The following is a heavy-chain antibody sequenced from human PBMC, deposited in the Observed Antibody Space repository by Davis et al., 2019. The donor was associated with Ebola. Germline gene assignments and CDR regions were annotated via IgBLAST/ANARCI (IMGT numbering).Heavy chain of an antibody. CDR3: AKDLFWWSASDV. V-gene: IGHV3-23*01. J-gene: IGHJ6*02. D-gene: IGHD2-8*02. Sequence: PGGSLRLSCAASGFRFSDYAMNWVRQAPGKGLEWVSGIGSDSGTHYTDSVRGRFTVSRDDPKSTLYLQMNSLRAEDTAVYYCAKDLFWWSASDVWGQGTTVTVSS. CDR2: IGSDSGT. CDR1: GFRFSDYA.